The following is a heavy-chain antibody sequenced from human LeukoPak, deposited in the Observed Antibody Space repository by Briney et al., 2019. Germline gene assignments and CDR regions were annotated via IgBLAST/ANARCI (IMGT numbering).Heavy chain of an antibody. CDR1: GFTFSSYG. V-gene: IGHV3-30*02. J-gene: IGHJ5*02. CDR3: AKDPHDYSNYLNWFDP. D-gene: IGHD4-11*01. CDR2: IRYDGSNK. Sequence: GGSLRVSCAASGFTFSSYGMHWVRQAPGKGLEWVAFIRYDGSNKYYADSVKGRFTISRDNSKNTLYLQMNSLRAEDTAVYYCAKDPHDYSNYLNWFDPWGQGTLVTVSS.